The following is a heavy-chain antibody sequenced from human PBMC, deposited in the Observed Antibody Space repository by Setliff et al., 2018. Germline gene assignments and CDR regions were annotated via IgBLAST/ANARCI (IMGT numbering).Heavy chain of an antibody. CDR1: DGSFSHYY. D-gene: IGHD3-10*01. CDR3: ARRWNFGPYGSGIHDGFDM. Sequence: LSLTCTVYDGSFSHYYWSWIRQPPGKGLEWIGEINHYGSTKYKSSLRGRVTISLDTAENQFSLKLTSVTAADTAVYYCARRWNFGPYGSGIHDGFDMWGQGTMVTGSS. J-gene: IGHJ3*02. V-gene: IGHV4-34*01. CDR2: INHYGST.